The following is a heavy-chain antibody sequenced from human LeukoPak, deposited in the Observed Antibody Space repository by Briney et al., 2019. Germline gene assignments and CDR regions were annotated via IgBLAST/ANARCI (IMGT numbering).Heavy chain of an antibody. J-gene: IGHJ5*02. CDR1: GFTFSSYA. D-gene: IGHD6-19*01. CDR3: AKDQTGSDPNNWFDP. Sequence: PGGSLRLSCAASGFTFSSYAMSWVRQAPGKGLEWVSAISGSGGSTYYANSVKGRFTISRDNSKNTLYLQMNSLRAEDTAVYYCAKDQTGSDPNNWFDPWGQGTLVTVSS. CDR2: ISGSGGST. V-gene: IGHV3-23*01.